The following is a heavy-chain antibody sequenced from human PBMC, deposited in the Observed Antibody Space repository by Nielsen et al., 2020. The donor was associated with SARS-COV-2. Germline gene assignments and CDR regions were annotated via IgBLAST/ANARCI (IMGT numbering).Heavy chain of an antibody. Sequence: WIRQPPGPGLEWVSAISGSGGSTYYADSVRGRFTISRDKSKNTLYLQMTSLRAEDTAVYYCAKVSEAVADDYYFDDWGQGTLGTVSS. CDR3: AKVSEAVADDYYFDD. V-gene: IGHV3-23*01. D-gene: IGHD6-19*01. J-gene: IGHJ4*02. CDR2: ISGSGGST.